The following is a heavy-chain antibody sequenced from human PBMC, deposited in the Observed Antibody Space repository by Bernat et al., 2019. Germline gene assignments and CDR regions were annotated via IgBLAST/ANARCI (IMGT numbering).Heavy chain of an antibody. CDR3: AKLSVLYYYDSSEAAFDI. D-gene: IGHD3-22*01. CDR1: GFTFSSYG. Sequence: QVQLVESGGGVVQPGRSLRLSCAASGFTFSSYGMHWVRQAPGKGLEWVAVISYDGSNKCYADSVKGRFTISRDNSKNTLYLQMNSLRAEDTAVYYCAKLSVLYYYDSSEAAFDIWGQGTMVTVSS. CDR2: ISYDGSNK. V-gene: IGHV3-30*18. J-gene: IGHJ3*02.